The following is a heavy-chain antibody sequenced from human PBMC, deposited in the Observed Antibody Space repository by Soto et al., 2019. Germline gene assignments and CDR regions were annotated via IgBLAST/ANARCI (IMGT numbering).Heavy chain of an antibody. CDR2: IKQDGSEK. CDR3: ARDIGITKYYYDSSGYSS. Sequence: GGSLRLSCAASGFTFSSYWMSWVRQAPGKGLEWVANIKQDGSEKYYVDSVKGRFTISRDNAKNSLYLQMNSLRAEDTAVYYCARDIGITKYYYDSSGYSSWGQGNLVTVSS. V-gene: IGHV3-7*03. CDR1: GFTFSSYW. J-gene: IGHJ5*02. D-gene: IGHD3-22*01.